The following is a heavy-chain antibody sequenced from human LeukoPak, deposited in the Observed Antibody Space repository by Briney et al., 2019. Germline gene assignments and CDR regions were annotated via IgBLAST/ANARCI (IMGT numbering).Heavy chain of an antibody. J-gene: IGHJ4*02. Sequence: ASVKVSCKASGYTFTSYGISWVRQAPGQGLEWMGWISAYNGNTNYAQKLQGRVTMTTDTSTSTAYMELRSLRSDDTAVYYCARVPITIFGVVIHFDYWGQGTLVTVSS. CDR2: ISAYNGNT. V-gene: IGHV1-18*01. CDR3: ARVPITIFGVVIHFDY. D-gene: IGHD3-3*01. CDR1: GYTFTSYG.